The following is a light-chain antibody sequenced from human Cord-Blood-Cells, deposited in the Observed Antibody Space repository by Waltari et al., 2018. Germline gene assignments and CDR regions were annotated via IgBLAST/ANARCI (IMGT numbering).Light chain of an antibody. CDR2: WAY. V-gene: IGKV4-1*01. CDR3: QKYYSTPWT. Sequence: DIVMPQSPDSLSVSLGGSVTINGLSSQSVLYSSNNKNYLAWYQQKPGPPPKLLVYWAYTQESGLPHRFSGGGSGEDCPLTIRSLQAEDGAVYYCQKYYSTPWTFDQGTKVEIK. CDR1: QSVLYSSNNKNY. J-gene: IGKJ1*01.